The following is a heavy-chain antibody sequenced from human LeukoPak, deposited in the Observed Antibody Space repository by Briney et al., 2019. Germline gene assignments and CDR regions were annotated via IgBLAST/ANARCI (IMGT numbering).Heavy chain of an antibody. V-gene: IGHV3-30*02. CDR2: IRYDGSNK. D-gene: IGHD1-1*01. Sequence: PGGSLRLSCAASGFTFSSYGMHWVRQAPGKGLEWVAFIRYDGSNKYYADSVKGRFTISRDNSENTLYLQMNSLRAEDTALYYCAKGLERESRLDSWGQGTLVTVSS. J-gene: IGHJ4*02. CDR1: GFTFSSYG. CDR3: AKGLERESRLDS.